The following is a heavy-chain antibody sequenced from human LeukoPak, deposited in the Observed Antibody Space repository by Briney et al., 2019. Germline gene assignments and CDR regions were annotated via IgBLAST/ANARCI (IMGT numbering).Heavy chain of an antibody. V-gene: IGHV3-11*04. CDR3: ARLSAYYYGSYFYYYMDV. CDR1: GFTFSDYN. D-gene: IGHD3-10*01. CDR2: ISRSGSTK. Sequence: GGSLRLSCAASGFTFSDYNMRWIRQAPGKGLEWVSSISRSGSTKYYADSVKGRFTISRGNAKKSVYLHMSSLRAEDTALYYCARLSAYYYGSYFYYYMDVWGKGTTVTVSS. J-gene: IGHJ6*03.